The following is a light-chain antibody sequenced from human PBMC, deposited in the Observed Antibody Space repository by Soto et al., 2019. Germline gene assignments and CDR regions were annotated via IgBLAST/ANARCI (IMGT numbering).Light chain of an antibody. CDR3: QQYNSYFFT. V-gene: IGKV1-5*03. CDR1: ETINGW. J-gene: IGKJ3*01. CDR2: RAS. Sequence: DIQMTQSPSILSASVGDRVNITCRASETINGWLAWYQQKPGKAPKLLISRASDLQTGVPTRFSGSGSGTEFTLTISSLQTDDFATYYCQQYNSYFFTFGPGTKVDVK.